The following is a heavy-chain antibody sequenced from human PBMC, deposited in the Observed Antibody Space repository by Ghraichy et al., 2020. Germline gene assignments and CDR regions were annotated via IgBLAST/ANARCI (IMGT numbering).Heavy chain of an antibody. CDR2: ISSSSSYI. Sequence: GGSLRLSCAASGFTFSSYSMNWVRQAPGKGLEWVSSISSSSSYIYYADSVKGRFTISRDNAKNSLYLQMNSLRAEDTAVYYCAREYSSSWYAGGYYYGMDVWGQGTTGTFAS. CDR1: GFTFSSYS. V-gene: IGHV3-21*01. J-gene: IGHJ6*02. CDR3: AREYSSSWYAGGYYYGMDV. D-gene: IGHD6-13*01.